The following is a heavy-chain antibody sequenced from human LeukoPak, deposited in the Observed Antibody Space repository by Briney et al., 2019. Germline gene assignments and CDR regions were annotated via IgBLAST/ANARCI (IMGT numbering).Heavy chain of an antibody. CDR1: GFTFSNAW. J-gene: IGHJ4*02. CDR2: IKSKVNGGTI. Sequence: GGSLRLSCAASGFTFSNAWMNWVRQAPGKGLEWVGRIKSKVNGGTIDYAAPVKGRFTISRDDSKSTFSLQMNSLRAEDTAVYYCAKGQYLGVDWGQGTLVTVSS. D-gene: IGHD3-10*01. CDR3: AKGQYLGVD. V-gene: IGHV3-15*07.